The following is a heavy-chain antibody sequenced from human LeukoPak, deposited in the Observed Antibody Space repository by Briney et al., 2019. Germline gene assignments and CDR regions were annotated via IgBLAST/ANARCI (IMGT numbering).Heavy chain of an antibody. J-gene: IGHJ5*02. CDR1: GGSISSGGYF. V-gene: IGHV4-31*03. Sequence: SDTLSLTCTVSGGSISSGGYFWSWIRQHPGYGLECIVYIYDIGSSYDNLSFKSRVTISVDTSKNLFSLKLTSVTGADTAVYYCATCRDEFGDYGFTSWGQGTLVSVFS. D-gene: IGHD4-17*01. CDR2: IYDIGSS. CDR3: ATCRDEFGDYGFTS.